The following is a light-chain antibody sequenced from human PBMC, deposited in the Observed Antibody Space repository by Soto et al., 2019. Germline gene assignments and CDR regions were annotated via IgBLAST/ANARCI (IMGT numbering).Light chain of an antibody. J-gene: IGKJ1*01. V-gene: IGKV1-39*01. Sequence: IQMTQSPSSLSASVGDRVTITCRASQSISSYLNWYQQKPGKAPKLLIYAASSLQSGVPSRFSGSGSGTEFTITISSLQPEDFATYYGQQSYSTPWTFGKGTKVEIK. CDR1: QSISSY. CDR2: AAS. CDR3: QQSYSTPWT.